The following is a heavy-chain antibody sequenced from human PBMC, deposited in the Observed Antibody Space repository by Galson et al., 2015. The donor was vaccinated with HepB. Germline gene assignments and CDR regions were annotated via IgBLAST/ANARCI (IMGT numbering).Heavy chain of an antibody. Sequence: LVKVSCKASGYTFTSYDINWVRRATGQGLEWMGWGKPDSGHTVYAQRVQGRITMNRKTSINTAYMELSSLRYEDTAVYYCARGIIDYWGQGTLVTVSS. CDR1: GYTFTSYD. CDR3: ARGIIDY. J-gene: IGHJ4*02. V-gene: IGHV1-8*01. CDR2: GKPDSGHT.